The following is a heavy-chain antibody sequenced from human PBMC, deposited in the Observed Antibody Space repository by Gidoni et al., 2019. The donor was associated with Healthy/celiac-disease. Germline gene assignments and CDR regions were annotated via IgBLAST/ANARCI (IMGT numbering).Heavy chain of an antibody. D-gene: IGHD4-17*01. J-gene: IGHJ6*02. V-gene: IGHV1-18*04. CDR3: AREDDYGDWPTPYGMDV. Sequence: QVQLLQSGAEVKKPGASVKVSCKASGYTFTSYGISWVRQAPGQGLEWMGWISAYNGNTNYAQKLQGRVTMTTDTSTSTAYMELRSLRSDDTAVYYCAREDDYGDWPTPYGMDVWGQGTTVTVSS. CDR1: GYTFTSYG. CDR2: ISAYNGNT.